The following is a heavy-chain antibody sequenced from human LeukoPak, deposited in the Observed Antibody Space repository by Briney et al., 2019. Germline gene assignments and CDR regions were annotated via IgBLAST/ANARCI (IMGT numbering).Heavy chain of an antibody. CDR2: IYYSGST. J-gene: IGHJ6*03. CDR1: GGSISSSSYY. CDR3: ATLGLYHPSMDV. D-gene: IGHD3-16*02. V-gene: IGHV4-39*01. Sequence: SETLSLTCTVSGGSISSSSYYWGWIRQPPGKGLEWIGSIYYSGSTYYNPSLKSRVTISVDTSKNQFSLKLSSVTAADTAVYYCATLGLYHPSMDVWGKGTTVTVSS.